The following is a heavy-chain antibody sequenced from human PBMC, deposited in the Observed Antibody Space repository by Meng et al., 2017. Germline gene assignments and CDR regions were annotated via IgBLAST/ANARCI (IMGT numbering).Heavy chain of an antibody. J-gene: IGHJ4*02. D-gene: IGHD6-19*01. CDR3: ARAIAVSGTGRFDY. Sequence: QVQGGPSGAGVKKPGASVNVSCQASGYTFTTAARHWVRQAPGQRLEWMGWITAGNSDTKYSQKLQGRVTITRATSASTVYMEVSSLRSEDTGVYYCARAIAVSGTGRFDYWGQGTLVTVS. CDR2: ITAGNSDT. V-gene: IGHV1-3*01. CDR1: GYTFTTAA.